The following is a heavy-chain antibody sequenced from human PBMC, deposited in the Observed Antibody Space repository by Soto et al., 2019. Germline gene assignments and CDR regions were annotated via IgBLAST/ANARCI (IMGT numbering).Heavy chain of an antibody. CDR3: ARGEYPYYYYYMDV. CDR2: INSDGSST. Sequence: GGSLRLSCAASGFTFSSYLMHWVRQAPGKGLVWVSRINSDGSSTSYADSVKGRFTISRDNAKNTLYLQMNSLRAEDTAVYYCARGEYPYYYYYMDVWGKGTTVTVSS. J-gene: IGHJ6*03. V-gene: IGHV3-74*01. CDR1: GFTFSSYL.